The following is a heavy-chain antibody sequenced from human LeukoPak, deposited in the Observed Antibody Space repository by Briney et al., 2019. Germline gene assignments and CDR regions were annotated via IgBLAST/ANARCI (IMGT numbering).Heavy chain of an antibody. J-gene: IGHJ4*02. D-gene: IGHD6-6*01. V-gene: IGHV1-69*04. CDR3: ARDRGMYSSSSRLDY. CDR2: IIPILGIA. CDR1: GGTFSSYA. Sequence: SVKVSCKASGGTFSSYAISWVRQAPGQGLEWMGRIIPILGIANYAQKLQGRVTMTTDTSTSTAYMELRSLRSDDTAVYYCARDRGMYSSSSRLDYWGQGTLVTVSS.